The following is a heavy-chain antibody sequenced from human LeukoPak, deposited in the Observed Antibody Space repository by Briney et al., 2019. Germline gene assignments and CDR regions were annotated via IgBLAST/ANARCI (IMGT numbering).Heavy chain of an antibody. CDR1: GFTFSSYW. D-gene: IGHD2-15*01. CDR3: YSPEVDY. CDR2: INPDGSSA. Sequence: GGSLRLSCAASGFTFSSYWMHWLRQGPGKGLVWVSRINPDGSSASYADPVKGRFTISRDNAKNTLYLQMNSLRAEDTAVYYCYSPEVDYWGQGTLVTVSS. J-gene: IGHJ4*02. V-gene: IGHV3-74*01.